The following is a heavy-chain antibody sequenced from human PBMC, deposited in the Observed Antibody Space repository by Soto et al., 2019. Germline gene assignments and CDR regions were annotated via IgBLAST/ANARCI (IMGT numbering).Heavy chain of an antibody. CDR1: GFTFSRYA. J-gene: IGHJ4*02. Sequence: VQLVESGGGVVQPGRSLRLSCAASGFTFSRYAMHWVRQAPGKGLEWVAVISYDGSSKYYPDSVKGRFTISRDNSKNTLYLQMNSLRAEDTAVYYCARENYGDHYFDYWGQGALVTVSS. CDR3: ARENYGDHYFDY. D-gene: IGHD4-17*01. CDR2: ISYDGSSK. V-gene: IGHV3-30-3*01.